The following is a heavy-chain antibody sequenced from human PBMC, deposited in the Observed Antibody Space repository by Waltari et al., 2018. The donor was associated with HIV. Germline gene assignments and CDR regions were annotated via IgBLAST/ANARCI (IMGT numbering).Heavy chain of an antibody. J-gene: IGHJ4*02. CDR3: ARDFWSGYSLYLDQ. Sequence: EVQLVESGGGLVQPGGSLRLSCAASGFTFSRYWMSWVRQAPGKGREWVANIKQDGSEKDYVDSVKGRFTISRDNAKNSLFLQMNYLRAEDTAVYYCARDFWSGYSLYLDQWGQGILVTVSS. D-gene: IGHD3-3*01. CDR1: GFTFSRYW. V-gene: IGHV3-7*01. CDR2: IKQDGSEK.